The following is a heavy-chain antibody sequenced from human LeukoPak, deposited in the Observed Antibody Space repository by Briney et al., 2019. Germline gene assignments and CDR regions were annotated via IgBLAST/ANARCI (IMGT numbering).Heavy chain of an antibody. CDR3: AKDRDSSSSAPGDYFDY. V-gene: IGHV3-23*01. J-gene: IGHJ4*02. D-gene: IGHD6-6*01. CDR2: ISGSGGST. Sequence: GGSLRLSCAASGFTFSSYAMSWVRQAPGKGLEWVSAISGSGGSTYYADSVKGRFTISRDNSKNTLYLQMNSLRAEDTAVYYCAKDRDSSSSAPGDYFDYWGQGTLVTVSS. CDR1: GFTFSSYA.